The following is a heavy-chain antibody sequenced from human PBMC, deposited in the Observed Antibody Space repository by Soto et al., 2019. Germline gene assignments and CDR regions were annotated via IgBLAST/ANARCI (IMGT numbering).Heavy chain of an antibody. CDR2: IYSSGST. V-gene: IGHV4-4*07. CDR3: TTFAGMVTDGMDV. J-gene: IGHJ6*02. D-gene: IGHD5-18*01. CDR1: GGSMNDDC. Sequence: PSETLSLTCTVSGGSMNDDCWTWIRQPAGKGLEWIGRIYSSGSTRYNPSLKSRVSMSVDTSKNQLSLNLISVTAADTAVYYCTTFAGMVTDGMDVWGQGITVTVSS.